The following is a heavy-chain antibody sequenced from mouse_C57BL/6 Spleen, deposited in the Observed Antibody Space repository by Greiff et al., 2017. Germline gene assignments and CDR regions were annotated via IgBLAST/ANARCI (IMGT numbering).Heavy chain of an antibody. CDR2: IDPSDSYT. V-gene: IGHV1-59*01. CDR3: ARGYDYDGYFDD. CDR1: GYTFTSYW. D-gene: IGHD2-4*01. J-gene: IGHJ2*01. Sequence: QVQLQQPGAELVRPGTSVKLSCKASGYTFTSYWMHWVKQRPGQGLEWIGVIDPSDSYTNYNQKFQGKATLTVDPSSSTAYMQLSSLTSEDSAVYYCARGYDYDGYFDDWGKGTTLTVSS.